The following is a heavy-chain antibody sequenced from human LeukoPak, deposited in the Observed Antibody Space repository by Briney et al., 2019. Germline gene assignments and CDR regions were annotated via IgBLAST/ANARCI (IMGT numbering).Heavy chain of an antibody. CDR2: INPNSGGT. CDR3: ARDAYGGGADY. V-gene: IGHV1-2*02. J-gene: IGHJ4*02. CDR1: GYTFTSYY. Sequence: ASVKGSCKASGYTFTSYYMHWVRQAPGQGLEWMGWINPNSGGTNYAQKFQGRVTTTRDTSISTAYMELSRLRSDDTAVYYCARDAYGGGADYWGQGTLVTVSS. D-gene: IGHD4-23*01.